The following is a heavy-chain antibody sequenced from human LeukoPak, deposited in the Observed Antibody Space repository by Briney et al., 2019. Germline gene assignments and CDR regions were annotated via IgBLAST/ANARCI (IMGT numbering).Heavy chain of an antibody. CDR3: AIGGFSSGWYVGNNWFDP. CDR2: INHSGST. J-gene: IGHJ5*02. V-gene: IGHV4-34*01. Sequence: SETLSLTCAVYGGSFSGYYWSWIRQPPGKGLEWIGEINHSGSTNYNPPLKSRVTISVDTSKNQFSLKLSSVTAADTAVYYCAIGGFSSGWYVGNNWFDPWGQGTLVTVSS. CDR1: GGSFSGYY. D-gene: IGHD6-19*01.